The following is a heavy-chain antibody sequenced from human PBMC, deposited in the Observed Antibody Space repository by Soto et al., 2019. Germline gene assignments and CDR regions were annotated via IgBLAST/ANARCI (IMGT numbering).Heavy chain of an antibody. CDR3: ATLGLQQAF. CDR2: IDSDGSIT. D-gene: IGHD2-21*02. V-gene: IGHV3-74*01. CDR1: VFTFNTW. Sequence: WGSLRLSCASSVFTFNTWMHWVRQAPGEGLVCVSSIDSDGSITSYADSVKGRFTISRDNAKNTLYLQMNSLRAEDTAVYYCATLGLQQAFWGQGTLVTVSS. J-gene: IGHJ4*02.